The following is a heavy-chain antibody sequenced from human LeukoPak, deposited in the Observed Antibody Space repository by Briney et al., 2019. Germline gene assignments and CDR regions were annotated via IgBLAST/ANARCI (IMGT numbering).Heavy chain of an antibody. CDR1: GYSFTSYW. CDR2: IYPGGYDT. V-gene: IGHV5-51*01. CDR3: ARRNRDSSGYSSPLGYYYNYMDV. J-gene: IGHJ6*03. D-gene: IGHD3-22*01. Sequence: GESLKISCKGSGYSFTSYWIGWVRQMAGKGLEWMGIIYPGGYDTRYSPSLQSQVTISAAQSISTAYLQWSSLKASDTAMYYWARRNRDSSGYSSPLGYYYNYMDVWGKGTTVTVSS.